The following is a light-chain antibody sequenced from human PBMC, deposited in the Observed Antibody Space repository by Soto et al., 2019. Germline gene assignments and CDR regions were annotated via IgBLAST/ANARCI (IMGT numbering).Light chain of an antibody. V-gene: IGKV3-20*01. CDR1: QSVSSSY. Sequence: VLTQSPGTLSLSPGERATLSCRASQSVSSSYLAWYQQKPGQAPRLLIYGASSRATGIPDRFSGSGSGTDFTLTISRLEPEDFAVYYCQHPGTFGQGTKVDIK. CDR2: GAS. J-gene: IGKJ1*01. CDR3: QHPGT.